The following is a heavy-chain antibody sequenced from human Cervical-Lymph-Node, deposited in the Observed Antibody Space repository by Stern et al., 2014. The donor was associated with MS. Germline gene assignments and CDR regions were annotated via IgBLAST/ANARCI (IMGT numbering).Heavy chain of an antibody. Sequence: EVQLLESGGGLVQPGRSLRLSCAASGFTFDDYAMHWVRQAPGEGLEWGSGISGNGGKADYADSVKGRFTISRDNAKNSLYLQMDSLRAEDTALYYCAKDMRGGSSYAMDVWGQGTTVTVSS. D-gene: IGHD6-6*01. J-gene: IGHJ6*02. V-gene: IGHV3-9*01. CDR3: AKDMRGGSSYAMDV. CDR1: GFTFDDYA. CDR2: ISGNGGKA.